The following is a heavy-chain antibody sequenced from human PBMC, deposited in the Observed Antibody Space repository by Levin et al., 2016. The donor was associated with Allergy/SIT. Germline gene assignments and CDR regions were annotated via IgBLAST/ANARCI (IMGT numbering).Heavy chain of an antibody. CDR1: GGSISSSNW. CDR3: VMMMTASQAFDL. Sequence: SETLSLTCTVSGGSISSSNWWSWVRQPPGKGLEWIGEIYHSGSTNYNPSLKSRVTISVDKSKNQFSLKLSSVTAADTAVYYCVMMMTASQAFDLWGPGRMVTVSS. D-gene: IGHD2-8*01. CDR2: IYHSGST. V-gene: IGHV4-4*02. J-gene: IGHJ3*01.